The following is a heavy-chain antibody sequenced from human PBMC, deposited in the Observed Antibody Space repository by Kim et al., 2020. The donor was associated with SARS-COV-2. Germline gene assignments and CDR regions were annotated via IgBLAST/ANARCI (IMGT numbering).Heavy chain of an antibody. J-gene: IGHJ6*02. D-gene: IGHD5-12*01. CDR1: GFSITTWS. CDR2: ISDSGTYI. CDR3: ARDYGGNIVGTPGGYGLDV. V-gene: IGHV3-21*06. Sequence: GGSLRLSCVASGFSITTWSMNWVRQSPGRGLEWLASISDSGTYIYYADIVKGRFTISRDNVKNSLFLQMGSLGADDTALYYCARDYGGNIVGTPGGYGLDVWGQGTTVTVSS.